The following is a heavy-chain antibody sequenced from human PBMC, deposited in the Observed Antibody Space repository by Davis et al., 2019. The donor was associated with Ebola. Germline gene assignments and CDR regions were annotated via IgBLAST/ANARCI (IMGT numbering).Heavy chain of an antibody. J-gene: IGHJ6*04. CDR2: INSDGSST. Sequence: HTGGSLRLSCAASGFSFSSYWMNWVRQVPGKGLVWVSRINSDGSSTSYADSVKGRFTISRDNAKNTLYLQMNSLRAEDTAVYYCARDLVVVAAKGGGMDVWGKGTTVTVSS. D-gene: IGHD2-15*01. V-gene: IGHV3-74*01. CDR3: ARDLVVVAAKGGGMDV. CDR1: GFSFSSYW.